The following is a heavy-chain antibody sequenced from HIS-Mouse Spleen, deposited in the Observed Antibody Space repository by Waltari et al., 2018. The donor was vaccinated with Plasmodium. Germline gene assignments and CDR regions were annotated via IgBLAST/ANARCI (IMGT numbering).Heavy chain of an antibody. CDR1: GFTFSSYG. CDR2: IPYDGSNK. Sequence: GESGGGVVQPGRSLRLSCAASGFTFSSYGMHWVRQAPGQGLEWVAVIPYDGSNKYYADSVKGRFTISRDNSKNTLYLQMNSLRAEDTAVYYCAKDHPGGQYSSGWYLLQHWGQGTLVTVSS. J-gene: IGHJ1*01. V-gene: IGHV3-30*18. D-gene: IGHD6-19*01. CDR3: AKDHPGGQYSSGWYLLQH.